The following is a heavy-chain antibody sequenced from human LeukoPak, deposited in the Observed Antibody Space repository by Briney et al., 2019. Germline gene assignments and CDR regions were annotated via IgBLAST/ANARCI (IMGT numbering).Heavy chain of an antibody. CDR3: AKENYRYYMDV. CDR2: ISGSGGST. J-gene: IGHJ6*03. V-gene: IGHV3-23*01. Sequence: GGSLRLSCAASGFTFSRYSMNWVRQAPGKGLEWVSAISGSGGSTYYADSVKGRFTIPRDNSKNTLYLQMNSLRAEDTAVYYCAKENYRYYMDVWGKGTTVTISS. CDR1: GFTFSRYS. D-gene: IGHD1-7*01.